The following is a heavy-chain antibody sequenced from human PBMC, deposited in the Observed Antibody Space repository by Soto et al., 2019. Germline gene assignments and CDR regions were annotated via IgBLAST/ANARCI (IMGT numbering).Heavy chain of an antibody. Sequence: QTGGSLRLSCTTSGFTFSDYEMNWVRQAPGKGLEWVSHISSSGSIIYYADSVKGRFTISRDNAKNSLSLQMTSLRIDDTGLYYCARGNSGYDPSCDYWGQGTLVTVSS. CDR2: ISSSGSII. J-gene: IGHJ4*01. D-gene: IGHD5-12*01. V-gene: IGHV3-48*03. CDR1: GFTFSDYE. CDR3: ARGNSGYDPSCDY.